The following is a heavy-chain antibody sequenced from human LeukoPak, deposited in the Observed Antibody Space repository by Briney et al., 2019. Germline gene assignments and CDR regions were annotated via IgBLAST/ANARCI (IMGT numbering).Heavy chain of an antibody. CDR1: TXTFSSYS. CDR2: SEYSGTTS. CDR3: ARILGFTLDY. J-gene: IGHJ4*02. V-gene: IGHV3-48*02. Sequence: GGSLRLSCATSTXTFSSYSMNWVRQAPGKGLEWVSYSEYSGTTSYYADSVKGRFTVSRDNAKNSLYLQMSSLRDEDTAVYYCARILGFTLDYWGQGTLVTVSS.